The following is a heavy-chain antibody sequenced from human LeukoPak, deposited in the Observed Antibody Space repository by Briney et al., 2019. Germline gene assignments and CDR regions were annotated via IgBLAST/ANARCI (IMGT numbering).Heavy chain of an antibody. CDR3: AKDGSAATPDY. V-gene: IGHV3-74*01. D-gene: IGHD2-15*01. CDR1: GFTFSNYW. Sequence: GGSLRLSCAASGFTFSNYWMHWVRQAPGKGLVWVSRINSDGSSTSYADSVKGRFTISRDNAKNTLYLQMNSLRAEDTAVYYCAKDGSAATPDYWGQGTLVTVSS. J-gene: IGHJ4*02. CDR2: INSDGSST.